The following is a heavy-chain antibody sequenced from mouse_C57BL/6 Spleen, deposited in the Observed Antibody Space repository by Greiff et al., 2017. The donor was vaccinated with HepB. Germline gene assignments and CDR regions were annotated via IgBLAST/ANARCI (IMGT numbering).Heavy chain of an antibody. Sequence: QVQLKQSGPELVKPGASVKISCKASGYAFSSSWMNWVKQRPGKGLEWIGRIYPGDGDTNYNGKFKGKATLTADKSSSTAYMQLSSLTSEDSAVYFCARWDYGSSYHWGQGTTLTVSS. CDR2: IYPGDGDT. CDR1: GYAFSSSW. D-gene: IGHD1-1*01. V-gene: IGHV1-82*01. J-gene: IGHJ2*01. CDR3: ARWDYGSSYH.